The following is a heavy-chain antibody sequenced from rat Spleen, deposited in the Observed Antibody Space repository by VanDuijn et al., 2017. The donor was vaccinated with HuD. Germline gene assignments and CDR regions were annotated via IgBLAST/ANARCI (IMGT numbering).Heavy chain of an antibody. CDR3: ATVGTMMVLGY. CDR1: GFTFSGYW. V-gene: IGHV5-58*01. J-gene: IGHJ2*01. D-gene: IGHD1-12*02. CDR2: ISPDGGTT. Sequence: EVQLVETGGGLVQPGGSLQLSCVASGFTFSGYWMYWIRQTPGEGLEWISFISPDGGTTYYADSVKGRFTISRDNARNTVYLQMDSLRSEDTATYYCATVGTMMVLGYWGQGVMVTVSS.